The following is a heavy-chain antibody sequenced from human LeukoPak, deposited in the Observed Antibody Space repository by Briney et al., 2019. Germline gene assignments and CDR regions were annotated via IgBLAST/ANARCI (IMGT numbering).Heavy chain of an antibody. CDR3: AREPPLVGVIMFGTDY. D-gene: IGHD3-10*01. CDR2: IKQDGSEK. V-gene: IGHV3-7*01. J-gene: IGHJ4*02. Sequence: GGSLRLYCAASGFTFSSYWMSWVRQAPGKGLEWVANIKQDGSEKYYVDSVKGRFTISRDNAKNSLYLQMNSLRAEDTAVYYCAREPPLVGVIMFGTDYWGQGTLVTVSS. CDR1: GFTFSSYW.